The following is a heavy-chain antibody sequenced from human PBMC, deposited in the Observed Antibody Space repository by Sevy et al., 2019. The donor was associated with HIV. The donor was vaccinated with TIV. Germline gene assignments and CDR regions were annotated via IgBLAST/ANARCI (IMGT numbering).Heavy chain of an antibody. CDR1: GGTFSSYG. CDR2: SIPIFVTP. D-gene: IGHD2-2*02. CDR3: ARDLGPAAILDAFDI. V-gene: IGHV1-69*13. Sequence: ASVKVSCKASGGTFSSYGINWVRQAPGQRLEWMGRSIPIFVTPNYAQKFQGRVTITADESTSTAYMELSSLRSEDTAVYYCARDLGPAAILDAFDIWGQGTMVTVSS. J-gene: IGHJ3*02.